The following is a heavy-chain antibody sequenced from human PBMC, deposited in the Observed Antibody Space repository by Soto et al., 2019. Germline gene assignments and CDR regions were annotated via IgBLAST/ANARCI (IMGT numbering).Heavy chain of an antibody. V-gene: IGHV3-49*04. CDR2: IRSKAYGGTT. CDR1: GFTFGDYA. D-gene: IGHD3-22*01. J-gene: IGHJ4*02. CDR3: TRVPYYYDSSGYYFGY. Sequence: PGGSLRLSCTASGFTFGDYAMSWVRQAPGTGLEWVGFIRSKAYGGTTEYAASVKGRFTISRDDSKSIAYLQMNSLKTEDTAVYYCTRVPYYYDSSGYYFGYWGQGTPVTVS.